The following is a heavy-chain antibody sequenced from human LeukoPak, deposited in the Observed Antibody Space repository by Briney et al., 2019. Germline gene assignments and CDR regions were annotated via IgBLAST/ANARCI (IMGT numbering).Heavy chain of an antibody. CDR3: ARDIVVVPAAHVGGDYYYYGMDV. D-gene: IGHD2-2*01. CDR2: IYYSGST. Sequence: SETLSLTCTVSGGSISSYYWSWIRQPPGKGLEWIGYIYYSGSTNYNPSLKSRVTISVDTSKNQFSLKLSSVTAADTAVYYCARDIVVVPAAHVGGDYYYYGMDVWGKGTTVTVSS. J-gene: IGHJ6*04. CDR1: GGSISSYY. V-gene: IGHV4-59*01.